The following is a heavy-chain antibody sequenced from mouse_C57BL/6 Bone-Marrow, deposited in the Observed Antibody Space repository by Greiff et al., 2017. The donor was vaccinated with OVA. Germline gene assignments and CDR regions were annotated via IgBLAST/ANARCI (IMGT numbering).Heavy chain of an antibody. CDR3: TRDNYGNYLYYAMDY. CDR1: GFTFSSYA. V-gene: IGHV5-9-1*02. D-gene: IGHD2-1*01. CDR2: ISSGGDYI. J-gene: IGHJ4*01. Sequence: EVQVVESGEGLVKPGGSLKLSCAASGFTFSSYAMSWVRQTPEKRLEWVAYISSGGDYIYYADTVKGRFTISRDNARNTLYLQMSSLKSEDTAMYYCTRDNYGNYLYYAMDYWGQGTSVTVSS.